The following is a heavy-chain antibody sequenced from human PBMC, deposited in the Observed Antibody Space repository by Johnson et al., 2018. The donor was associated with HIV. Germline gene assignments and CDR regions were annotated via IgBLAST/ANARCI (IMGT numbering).Heavy chain of an antibody. CDR2: ISWNSGSI. V-gene: IGHV3-9*01. D-gene: IGHD2-2*01. CDR1: GFTFDDYA. J-gene: IGHJ3*02. CDR3: AKHRGSCQDAFDI. Sequence: VQLVESGGGVVQPGVSLRLSCAASGFTFDDYAMHWVRQAPGKGLEWVSGISWNSGSIGYADSVKGRFTISRDNAKNSLYLQMNSLRTEDTALYYCAKHRGSCQDAFDIWGQGTMVTVSS.